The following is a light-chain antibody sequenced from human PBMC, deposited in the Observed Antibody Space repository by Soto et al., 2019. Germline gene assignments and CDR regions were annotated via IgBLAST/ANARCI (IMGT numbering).Light chain of an antibody. CDR1: GSNIGSPYG. J-gene: IGLJ1*01. V-gene: IGLV1-40*01. CDR3: QSYDSSLSGYV. CDR2: GNA. Sequence: QSVLTQPPSVSGAPGKRVTVSCTGSGSNIGSPYGVHWYQHLPGTAPKLIIYGNANRPSGVPDRFSGSRSGTSASLAITGLQAEDEGDYFCQSYDSSLSGYVFGTGPNQTVL.